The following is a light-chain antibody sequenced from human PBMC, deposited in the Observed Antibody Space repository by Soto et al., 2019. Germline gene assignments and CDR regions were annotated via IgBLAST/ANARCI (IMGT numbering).Light chain of an antibody. V-gene: IGLV2-8*01. CDR2: EVV. CDR3: KSYAGSNTYV. J-gene: IGLJ1*01. CDR1: KNDIVVYDF. Sequence: QSALTQSPSASGSPGQSVTISCTGTKNDIVVYDFVSWYQHHPGKAPRLIIYEVVQRPSGVPDRFSGSKSGNTASLTVPGLQAADEADYFCKSYAGSNTYVFGSGTKVTVL.